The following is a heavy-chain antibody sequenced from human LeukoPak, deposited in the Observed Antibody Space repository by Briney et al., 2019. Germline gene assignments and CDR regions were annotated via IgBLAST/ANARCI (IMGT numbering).Heavy chain of an antibody. CDR3: ARGWIQLWFSNWFDP. V-gene: IGHV4-34*01. D-gene: IGHD5-18*01. Sequence: PSETQSLTCAVYGGSFSGYYWSWIRQPPGKGLEWIGEINHSGSTNYNPSLKSRVTISVDTSKNQFSLKLSSVTAADTAVYYCARGWIQLWFSNWFDPWGQGTLVTVSS. CDR2: INHSGST. J-gene: IGHJ5*02. CDR1: GGSFSGYY.